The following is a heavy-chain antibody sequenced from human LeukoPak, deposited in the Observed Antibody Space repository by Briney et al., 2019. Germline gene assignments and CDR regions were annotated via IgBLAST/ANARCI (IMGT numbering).Heavy chain of an antibody. J-gene: IGHJ6*02. CDR3: ARGLQPPVLYGMDV. CDR2: IWYDGSKK. V-gene: IGHV3-33*01. D-gene: IGHD4-11*01. CDR1: GFMFGNYG. Sequence: GGSLRLSCAASGFMFGNYGMHWVRQAPGQGLEWVALIWYDGSKKYYADSVKGRFTVSRDNSENTLYLQMNSLRADDTAVYYCARGLQPPVLYGMDVWGQGTTITVSS.